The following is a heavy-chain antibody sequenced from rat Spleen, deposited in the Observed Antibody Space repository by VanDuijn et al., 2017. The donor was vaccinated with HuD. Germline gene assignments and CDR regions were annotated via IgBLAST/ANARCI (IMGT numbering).Heavy chain of an antibody. CDR1: GFTFSDYN. V-gene: IGHV5S10*01. CDR3: VKEANYGGLMDV. D-gene: IGHD1-11*01. Sequence: EVQLVESGGGLVQPGRSLKLSCAASGFTFSDYNMAWVRQAPKKGLEWVATIIYDGSRTYYRDSVKGRFTISRKNAENTVYLQMNSLRSEDTATYYCVKEANYGGLMDVWGQGASVTVSS. J-gene: IGHJ4*01. CDR2: IIYDGSRT.